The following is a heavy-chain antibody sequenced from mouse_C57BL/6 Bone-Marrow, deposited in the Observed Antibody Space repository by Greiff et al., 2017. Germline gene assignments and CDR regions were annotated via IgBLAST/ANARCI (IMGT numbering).Heavy chain of an antibody. V-gene: IGHV2-6*03. CDR2: IWSDGST. Sequence: QVQLKESGPGLVAPSQSLSITCTVSGFSLTSYGVHWVRQTPGTGLEWLVVIWSDGSTTYNSAPKSRLSISKDNSKSQVFLKMNSLQTDDTAMYYCARRGVRDYAMDYWGQGTSVTVSS. D-gene: IGHD5-1*01. J-gene: IGHJ4*01. CDR1: GFSLTSYG. CDR3: ARRGVRDYAMDY.